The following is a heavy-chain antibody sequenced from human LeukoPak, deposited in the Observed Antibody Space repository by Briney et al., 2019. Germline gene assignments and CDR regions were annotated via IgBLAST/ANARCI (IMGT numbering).Heavy chain of an antibody. J-gene: IGHJ4*02. CDR3: ARGQGTVTTH. Sequence: SETLSLTCAVSGGSFSAYYWTWIRQPPGKGLEWIGEINHSGSANYNPSLKSRVTISLDTSKDQFSLKLSSVTAADTAVYYCARGQGTVTTHWGQGTLVTVSS. V-gene: IGHV4-34*01. D-gene: IGHD4-17*01. CDR1: GGSFSAYY. CDR2: INHSGSA.